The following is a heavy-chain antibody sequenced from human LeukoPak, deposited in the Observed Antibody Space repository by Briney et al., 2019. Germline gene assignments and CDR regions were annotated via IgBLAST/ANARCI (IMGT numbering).Heavy chain of an antibody. CDR1: GGSISSSNW. CDR2: IHHSGTT. D-gene: IGHD6-6*01. J-gene: IGHJ4*02. V-gene: IGHV4-4*02. CDR3: ARGEYSSSRSFDY. Sequence: SEALSLTCAVSGGSISSSNWWSWVRQPPGKGLEWVGEIHHSGTTDYNPSLKSRVTISVDKSKNQFSLKLSSVTAADTAVYYCARGEYSSSRSFDYWGQGTLVTVSS.